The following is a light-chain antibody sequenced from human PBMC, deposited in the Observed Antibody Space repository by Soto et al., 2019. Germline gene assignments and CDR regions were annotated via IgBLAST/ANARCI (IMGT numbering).Light chain of an antibody. V-gene: IGKV3-11*01. CDR1: QSVSSY. CDR3: QQRRSWPLT. CDR2: AAA. J-gene: IGKJ4*01. Sequence: EIVLTQSPATLSLFPGERATLSCRASQSVSSYLAWYQQKPGQAPRLLIYAAANRATGIPARFSGSGSGTDFPLTISRQPYEDFADYYCQQRRSWPLTFGGGTKLEIK.